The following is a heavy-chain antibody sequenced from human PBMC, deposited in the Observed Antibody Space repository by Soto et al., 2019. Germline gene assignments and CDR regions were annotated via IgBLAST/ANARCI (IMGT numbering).Heavy chain of an antibody. CDR2: INAGNGNT. J-gene: IGHJ5*02. D-gene: IGHD6-13*01. CDR3: ARAPGYSSSWCNWFDP. V-gene: IGHV1-3*01. CDR1: GYTFTSYA. Sequence: DSVKVSCKASGYTFTSYAMHWVRQAPGQRLEWMGWINAGNGNTKYSQKFQGRVAITRETSASTAYMELSSLRSEDTAVYYCARAPGYSSSWCNWFDPWGQGTLVTVSS.